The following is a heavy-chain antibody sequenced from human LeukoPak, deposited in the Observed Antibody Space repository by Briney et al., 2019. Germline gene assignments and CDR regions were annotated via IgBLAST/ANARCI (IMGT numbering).Heavy chain of an antibody. CDR3: ARSPQVVAATGAFDY. CDR1: GFTFTSFA. D-gene: IGHD2-15*01. V-gene: IGHV3-21*01. J-gene: IGHJ4*02. CDR2: ISSSSSYI. Sequence: GGTLRLSCAASGFTFTSFAMSWVRQAPGEGLEWVSSISSSSSYIYYADSVKGRFTISRDNAKNSLYLQMNSLRAEDTAVYYCARSPQVVAATGAFDYWGQGTLVTVSS.